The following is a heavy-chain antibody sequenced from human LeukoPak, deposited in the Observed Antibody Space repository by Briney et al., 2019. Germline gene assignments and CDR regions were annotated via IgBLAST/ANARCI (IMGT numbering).Heavy chain of an antibody. CDR1: GYTFTDYY. CDR2: INPNSGGT. D-gene: IGHD3-3*01. CDR3: ARDTARITIFGVAKYMDV. Sequence: ASLKLSCKASGYTFTDYYIHWVRQAPGQGLEWMGWINPNSGGTKYAQKFQGRVTMTRDTSISLAYMELSRLRSDDTAVYYCARDTARITIFGVAKYMDVWGKGTTVTVSS. J-gene: IGHJ6*03. V-gene: IGHV1-2*02.